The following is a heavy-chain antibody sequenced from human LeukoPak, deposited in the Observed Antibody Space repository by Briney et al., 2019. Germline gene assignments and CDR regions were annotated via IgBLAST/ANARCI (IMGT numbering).Heavy chain of an antibody. D-gene: IGHD1-26*01. V-gene: IGHV1-2*02. J-gene: IGHJ4*02. Sequence: ASVKVSCKASGYTFTDYYIHWVRQAPGQGLEWMGWIHPNTVVTNFDQKFQGRVTLTRDTSISTAYMELSRLRSDDTALHYCARGTKDILGPVDYWGQGTLVTVSS. CDR3: ARGTKDILGPVDY. CDR1: GYTFTDYY. CDR2: IHPNTVVT.